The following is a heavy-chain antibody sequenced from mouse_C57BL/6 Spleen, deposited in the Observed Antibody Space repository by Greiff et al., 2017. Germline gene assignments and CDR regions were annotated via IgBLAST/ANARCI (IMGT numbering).Heavy chain of an antibody. J-gene: IGHJ4*01. CDR2: INPTYGTT. V-gene: IGHV1-39*01. Sequence: EVQLQQSGPELVKPGASVKISCKASGYSFTDYNMNWVKQSNGQSLEWIGVINPTYGTTSYNQKFKGKATLTVDQSSSTAYMQLSSLTSEDSAVYSWAKSRGHAMDYWGQGTSVTVSS. CDR3: AKSRGHAMDY. CDR1: GYSFTDYN. D-gene: IGHD3-3*01.